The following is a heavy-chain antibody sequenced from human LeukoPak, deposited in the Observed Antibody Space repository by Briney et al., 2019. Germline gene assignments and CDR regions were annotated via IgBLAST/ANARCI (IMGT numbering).Heavy chain of an antibody. CDR2: IWYDGSNI. J-gene: IGHJ4*02. V-gene: IGHV3-33*01. CDR3: VRELPPVVQYYIDH. D-gene: IGHD2-21*01. CDR1: GFTFSDYG. Sequence: PGRSLRLSCAASGFTFSDYGMHWVRQAPGKGLEWVAVIWYDGSNIYYADSVKGRFTISRDNSRNTLYLQMNSLRAEDTAVYYCVRELPPVVQYYIDHWGPGTLVTVSS.